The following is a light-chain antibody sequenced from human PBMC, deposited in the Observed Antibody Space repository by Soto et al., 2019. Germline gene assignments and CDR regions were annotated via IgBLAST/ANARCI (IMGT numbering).Light chain of an antibody. CDR2: DVR. V-gene: IGLV2-11*01. CDR3: CSFAGSYTGV. J-gene: IGLJ1*01. CDR1: SSDVGGYNY. Sequence: QSALTQPRSVSGSHGQTVTISCTGTSSDVGGYNYVSWYQQHPGKAPKLMIYDVRKRPSGVPDRFSGSKSDNTASLTISGLQIEDEADYYCCSFAGSYTGVFGTGTKVTVL.